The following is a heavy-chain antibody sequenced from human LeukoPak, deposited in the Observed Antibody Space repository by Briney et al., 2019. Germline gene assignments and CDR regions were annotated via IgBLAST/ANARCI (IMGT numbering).Heavy chain of an antibody. D-gene: IGHD1-26*01. V-gene: IGHV3-30*04. CDR3: ARERQMGATPFDY. CDR2: VGNDEKTI. J-gene: IGHJ4*02. CDR1: GFTFTGHS. Sequence: GGSLRLSCVASGFTFTGHSMHWVRQAPGKGLEWVAVVGNDEKTIFYADSLKGRFTISRDNSKNTLFLQMNSLRDVDTAVYYCARERQMGATPFDYWGQGSLVTVSS.